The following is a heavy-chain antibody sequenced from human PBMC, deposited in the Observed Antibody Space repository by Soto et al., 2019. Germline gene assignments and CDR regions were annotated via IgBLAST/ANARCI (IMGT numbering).Heavy chain of an antibody. CDR3: ARETPPWAAIPVRKLKTTWCFDP. D-gene: IGHD2-8*02. J-gene: IGHJ5*02. CDR2: INQSGMT. V-gene: IGHV4-34*01. CDR1: GGSFSVYS. Sequence: PSETLSLTCAVYGGSFSVYSWSWIRQPPGKGLEWIGDINQSGMTHYNPSLESTVSMSVDSSKNQFSLKLNSVTAADTAVYYCARETPPWAAIPVRKLKTTWCFDPWGQGTLVTVSS.